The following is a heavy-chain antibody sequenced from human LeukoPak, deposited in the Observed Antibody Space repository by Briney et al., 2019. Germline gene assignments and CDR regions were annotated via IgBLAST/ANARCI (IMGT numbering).Heavy chain of an antibody. Sequence: GGSLRLSCAASGLTFSSHWMHWVRQAPGKGLVWVSRITNDGSSTTYADSVKGRFTISRDNAKNTLYLQMNSLRVEDTAVYYCARDFAGDRDYWGQGTLVTVSS. CDR1: GLTFSSHW. CDR3: ARDFAGDRDY. J-gene: IGHJ4*02. V-gene: IGHV3-74*01. CDR2: ITNDGSST. D-gene: IGHD4-17*01.